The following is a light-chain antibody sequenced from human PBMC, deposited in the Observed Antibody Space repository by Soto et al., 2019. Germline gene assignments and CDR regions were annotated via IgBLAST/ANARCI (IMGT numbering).Light chain of an antibody. CDR2: EVN. CDR1: SSDIGAYNY. J-gene: IGLJ1*01. CDR3: SSFTTSSTYV. V-gene: IGLV2-14*01. Sequence: QSALTQPASVSGSPGQSITISCTGTSSDIGAYNYVSWYQQYPGRAPKLMIYEVNNRPSGVSNRFSGSKSGNTASLTISGFQAEDEADYYCSSFTTSSTYVVGAGTKVTVL.